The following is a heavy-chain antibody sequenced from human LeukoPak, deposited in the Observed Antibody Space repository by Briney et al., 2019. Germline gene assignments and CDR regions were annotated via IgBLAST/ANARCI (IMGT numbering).Heavy chain of an antibody. CDR3: ARQFPNDYGDYDDPGAFDI. J-gene: IGHJ3*02. CDR1: GVSISSYY. CDR2: IYYSGST. D-gene: IGHD4-17*01. V-gene: IGHV4-59*08. Sequence: SETLSLTCTVSGVSISSYYWSWLRQPPGKGLEWIGYIYYSGSTNYNPSLKSRVTISVDTSKNQFSLKLSSVTAADTAVYYCARQFPNDYGDYDDPGAFDIWGQGTMVTVSS.